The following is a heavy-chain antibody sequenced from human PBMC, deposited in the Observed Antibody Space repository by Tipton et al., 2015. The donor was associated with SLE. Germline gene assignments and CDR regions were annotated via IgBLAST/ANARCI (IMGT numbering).Heavy chain of an antibody. Sequence: TLSLTCAVYGGSFSGYYWSWIRQPPGKGLEWIGEINHSGSTNYNPSLKSRVTISVDTSKNQFSLKLSSVTAADTAVYYCARGGFSGSYWRFFDYWGQGTLVTVSS. CDR3: ARGGFSGSYWRFFDY. V-gene: IGHV4-34*01. CDR1: GGSFSGYY. CDR2: INHSGST. J-gene: IGHJ4*02. D-gene: IGHD1-26*01.